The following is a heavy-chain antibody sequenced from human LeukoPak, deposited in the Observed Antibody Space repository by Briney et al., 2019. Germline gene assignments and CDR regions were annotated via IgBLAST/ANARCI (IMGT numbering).Heavy chain of an antibody. V-gene: IGHV4-39*07. Sequence: SETLSLTCTVYGGSISSSSYYWGWIRQPPGNGLEWIGSIYYSGSTYYNPSLKSRVTISVDTSKNQFSLKLRSVTAADTAVYYCARDSSSWRFDYWGQGTLVTVSS. CDR3: ARDSSSWRFDY. J-gene: IGHJ4*02. D-gene: IGHD6-13*01. CDR2: IYYSGST. CDR1: GGSISSSSYY.